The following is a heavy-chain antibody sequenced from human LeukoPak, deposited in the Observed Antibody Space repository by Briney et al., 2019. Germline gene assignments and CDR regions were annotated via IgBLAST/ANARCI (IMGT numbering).Heavy chain of an antibody. Sequence: GGSLRLSCEASGFTFNTYSMNWARQAPGKGLEWVSSIDSSGGYMFYADSVKGRFIISRDNAKNSLYLQMNSLRAEDTALYYCARGILWGGYPVTPYYFDYWGQGTLVTVSS. J-gene: IGHJ4*02. CDR2: IDSSGGYM. V-gene: IGHV3-21*04. D-gene: IGHD5-12*01. CDR1: GFTFNTYS. CDR3: ARGILWGGYPVTPYYFDY.